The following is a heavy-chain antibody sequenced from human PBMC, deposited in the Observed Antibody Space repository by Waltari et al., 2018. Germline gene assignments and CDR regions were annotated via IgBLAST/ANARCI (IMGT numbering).Heavy chain of an antibody. CDR1: GFHFKSYE. CDR3: AIRSRFSGSPLGH. CDR2: ISTSGNSA. Sequence: EVQLVESGGGLVQPGGSLRLSCATSGFHFKSYEMNWVRQAPGKGLEWVSYISTSGNSANYADSVKGRFSISRDNAKNSVDLQMNSLRAEDTAVYYCAIRSRFSGSPLGHWGQGSLVIVSS. V-gene: IGHV3-48*03. D-gene: IGHD1-26*01. J-gene: IGHJ1*01.